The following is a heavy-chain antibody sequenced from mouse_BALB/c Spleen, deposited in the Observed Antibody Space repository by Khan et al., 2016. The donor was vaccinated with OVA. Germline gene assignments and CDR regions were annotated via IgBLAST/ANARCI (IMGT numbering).Heavy chain of an antibody. CDR2: ILPGSGNT. Sequence: QVQLKQSGAELMKPGASVTISCKATGYTFSMYWIEWVKQRPGHGLEWIGYILPGSGNTNNNEKFKGKATFTADTSSNTAYMELSSLTSEDSAVYYCARGGYNPDMDYWGQGTSVTVSS. D-gene: IGHD3-1*01. J-gene: IGHJ4*01. CDR3: ARGGYNPDMDY. V-gene: IGHV1-9*01. CDR1: GYTFSMYW.